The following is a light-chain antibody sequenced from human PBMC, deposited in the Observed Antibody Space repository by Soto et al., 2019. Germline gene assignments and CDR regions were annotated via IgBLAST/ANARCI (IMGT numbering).Light chain of an antibody. Sequence: DIQMIQSPATLSASVGDRVTITCRASQSVRSWLAWYQQKPGTAPKLLIFDASRLESGVPSRFSGSASGTEFTLTISSLQPDDFETYYCQQYDNYPLTFGGGTKVDIK. CDR1: QSVRSW. CDR3: QQYDNYPLT. J-gene: IGKJ4*01. CDR2: DAS. V-gene: IGKV1-5*01.